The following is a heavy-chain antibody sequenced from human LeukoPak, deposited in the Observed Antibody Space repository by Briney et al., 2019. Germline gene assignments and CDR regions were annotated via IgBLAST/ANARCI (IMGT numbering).Heavy chain of an antibody. CDR3: ARRPYGDYVWAFDY. CDR2: INHSGST. D-gene: IGHD4-17*01. Sequence: SETLSLTCTVSGGSISSYYWSWLRQPPGKGLEWIGEINHSGSTNYNPSLKSRVTISVDTSKNQFSLKLSSVTAADTAVYYCARRPYGDYVWAFDYWGQGTLVTVSS. J-gene: IGHJ4*02. CDR1: GGSISSYY. V-gene: IGHV4-34*01.